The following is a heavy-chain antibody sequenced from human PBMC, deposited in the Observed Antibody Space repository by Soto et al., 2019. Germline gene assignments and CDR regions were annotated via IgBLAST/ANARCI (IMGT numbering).Heavy chain of an antibody. CDR2: ISSSGSA. CDR1: GGTISNYY. D-gene: IGHD3-16*01. CDR3: ARSPGESWDY. Sequence: PSETLSRPGIAGGGTISNYYWRWIRQPPGPGLEWIGYISSSGSAYYNPSLKSRVTIAVDTSKNQFSRKLSSVAAADTAVYYCARSPGESWDYWGQGTRVTVSS. J-gene: IGHJ4*02. V-gene: IGHV4-59*01.